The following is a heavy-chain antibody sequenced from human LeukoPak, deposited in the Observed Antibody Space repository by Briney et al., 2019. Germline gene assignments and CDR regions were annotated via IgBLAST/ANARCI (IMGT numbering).Heavy chain of an antibody. V-gene: IGHV3-7*01. CDR2: IKQDGSDK. D-gene: IGHD3-10*01. CDR3: ARVRESGSYPDAFDI. CDR1: GFTFSSYW. J-gene: IGHJ3*02. Sequence: PGGSLRLSCAASGFTFSSYWMSWVRQAPGKGLEWVANIKQDGSDKYYVDSVKGRFTISRDNAKNSLYLQMNSLRAEDTAVYYCARVRESGSYPDAFDIWGQGTMVTVSS.